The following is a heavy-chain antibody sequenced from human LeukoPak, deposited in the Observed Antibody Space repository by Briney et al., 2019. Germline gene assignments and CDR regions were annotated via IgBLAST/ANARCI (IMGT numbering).Heavy chain of an antibody. J-gene: IGHJ4*02. CDR3: ARQDGSIAANPGFDY. Sequence: SETLSLTCTVSGGSISSSSYYWGWIRQPPGKGLEWIGSIYYSGSTYYNPSLKSRVTISVDTSKNQFSLNLNSVTAADTAVYSCARQDGSIAANPGFDYWGQGTLVTVSS. V-gene: IGHV4-39*07. D-gene: IGHD6-6*01. CDR1: GGSISSSSYY. CDR2: IYYSGST.